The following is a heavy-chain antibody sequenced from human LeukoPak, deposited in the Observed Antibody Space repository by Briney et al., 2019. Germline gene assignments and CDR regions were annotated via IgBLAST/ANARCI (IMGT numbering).Heavy chain of an antibody. D-gene: IGHD3-10*01. Sequence: SETLSLTCTVSGGSISDYYWNWIRQPPGKGLEWIGYIYYSGDTNYNPSLKGRVTISVDTSKNQFSLRLSSVTAAGTAMYYCARPGGPYRVGSFDYWGQGALVTVSS. V-gene: IGHV4-59*08. J-gene: IGHJ4*02. CDR1: GGSISDYY. CDR2: IYYSGDT. CDR3: ARPGGPYRVGSFDY.